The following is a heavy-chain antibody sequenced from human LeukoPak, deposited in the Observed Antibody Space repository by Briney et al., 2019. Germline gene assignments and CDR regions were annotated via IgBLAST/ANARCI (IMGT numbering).Heavy chain of an antibody. CDR3: ARDISGQYLDS. V-gene: IGHV3-30*02. CDR1: GFTFTTYG. J-gene: IGHJ4*02. CDR2: IEYDGRGQ. D-gene: IGHD1-20*01. Sequence: GGSLRLSCATSGFTFTTYGFHWVRQAPGKGLEWVTFIEYDGRGQYYRDSVKGRFTISRDSSKNTLFLQMSSLTIEDAAMYYCARDISGQYLDSWGQGTLVTVSS.